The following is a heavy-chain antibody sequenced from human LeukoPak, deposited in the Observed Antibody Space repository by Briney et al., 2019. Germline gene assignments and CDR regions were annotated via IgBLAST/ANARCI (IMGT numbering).Heavy chain of an antibody. V-gene: IGHV4-31*03. CDR3: ARGHSSSWYEPYYFDY. CDR1: GGSISSGGYY. D-gene: IGHD6-13*01. J-gene: IGHJ4*02. Sequence: SETLSLTCTVSGGSISSGGYYWSWIRQHPGKGLEWIGYIYYSGSTYYNPPLKSRVTISVDTSKNQFSLKLSSVTAADTAVYYCARGHSSSWYEPYYFDYWGQGTLVTVSS. CDR2: IYYSGST.